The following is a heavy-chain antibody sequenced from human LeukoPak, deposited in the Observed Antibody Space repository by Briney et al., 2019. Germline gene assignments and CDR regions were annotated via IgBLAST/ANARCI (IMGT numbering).Heavy chain of an antibody. V-gene: IGHV3-64D*06. Sequence: PGGSLRLSCSASGFTFSTYAMHWVPESPGKGLEYVSAISSNGGSTYYAESVKGRFTISRDNSKNTLYLQMSSLRAEDTAVYYCTPLEYWGQGILVTVSS. CDR2: ISSNGGST. CDR1: GFTFSTYA. J-gene: IGHJ4*02. CDR3: TPLEY.